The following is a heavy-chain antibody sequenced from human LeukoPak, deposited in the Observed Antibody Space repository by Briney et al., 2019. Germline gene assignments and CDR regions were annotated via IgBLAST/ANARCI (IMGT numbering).Heavy chain of an antibody. Sequence: PSETLSLTCTVSGGSISTYYWGWIRQPPGKRLEYLGYMYHSGIANYNPSLKSRVTISVDTSKNQFSLNLTSVTAADTATYYCARGDGAYNYGYYFDYWGQGTLVTVSS. CDR3: ARGDGAYNYGYYFDY. CDR1: GGSISTYY. CDR2: MYHSGIA. D-gene: IGHD5-18*01. J-gene: IGHJ4*02. V-gene: IGHV4-59*01.